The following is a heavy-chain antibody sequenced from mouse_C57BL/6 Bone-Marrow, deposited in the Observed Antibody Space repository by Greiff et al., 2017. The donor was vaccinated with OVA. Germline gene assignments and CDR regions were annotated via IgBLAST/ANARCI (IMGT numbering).Heavy chain of an antibody. CDR2: IYPGGGYT. V-gene: IGHV1-63*01. Sequence: VMLVESGAELVRPGTSVKMSCKASGYTFTNYWIGWAKQRPGHGLEWIGDIYPGGGYTNYNEKFKGKATLTADKSSSTAYMQFSSLTSEDSAIYYCARQDYGSSPWFAYWGQGTLVTVSA. CDR3: ARQDYGSSPWFAY. CDR1: GYTFTNYW. J-gene: IGHJ3*01. D-gene: IGHD1-1*01.